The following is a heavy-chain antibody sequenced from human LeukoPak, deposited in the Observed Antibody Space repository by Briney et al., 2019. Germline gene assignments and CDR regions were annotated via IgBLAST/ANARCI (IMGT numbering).Heavy chain of an antibody. J-gene: IGHJ1*01. V-gene: IGHV3-48*04. CDR2: ISSSGDTI. Sequence: GGSLRLSCAASGFTFSSYSVNWVRQAPGKGLEWISYISSSGDTISYADSVKGRFTISRDNAKSSLYLQMDSLRPEDTAVYYCAKVLLHWGQGTLVTVSS. CDR1: GFTFSSYS. CDR3: AKVLLH.